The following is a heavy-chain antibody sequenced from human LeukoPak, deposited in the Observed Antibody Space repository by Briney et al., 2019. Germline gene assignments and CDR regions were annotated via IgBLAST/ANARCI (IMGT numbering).Heavy chain of an antibody. CDR3: ARTLTLGSGTFGLFDP. Sequence: SETLSLTCTVSGGSISSYYWSWIRQPPGKGLERIGYIYYSGSTNYNPSLKSRVTISVDTSKNHFSLKLSSVTAADTAVYYCARTLTLGSGTFGLFDPWGQGTLVTVSA. J-gene: IGHJ5*02. V-gene: IGHV4-59*01. D-gene: IGHD3-10*02. CDR1: GGSISSYY. CDR2: IYYSGST.